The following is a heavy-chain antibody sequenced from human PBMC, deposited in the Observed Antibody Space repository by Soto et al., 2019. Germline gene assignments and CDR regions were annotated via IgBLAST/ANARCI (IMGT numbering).Heavy chain of an antibody. CDR2: IFWDDDG. J-gene: IGHJ4*02. CDR1: GFSLSSSGVG. CDR3: ARSDSATGTTFGY. Sequence: QITLKESGATQVKPTQTLTLTCTVSGFSLSSSGVGVGWIRQPPGKALEWLALIFWDDDGRYSPSLKTRLTVSRDTSKIQVVLTNTDMDPAHTATYFCARSDSATGTTFGYWGQGTLVTVPS. V-gene: IGHV2-5*02. D-gene: IGHD1-1*01.